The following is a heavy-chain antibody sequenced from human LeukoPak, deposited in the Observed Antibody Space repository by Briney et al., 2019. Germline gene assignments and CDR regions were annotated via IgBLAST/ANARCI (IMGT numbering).Heavy chain of an antibody. CDR3: ARHPYYGSGTHFDY. D-gene: IGHD3-10*01. J-gene: IGHJ4*02. CDR2: IQPDDSDT. V-gene: IGHV5-51*01. CDR1: GFSFTNYW. Sequence: GESLKISCKGSGFSFTNYWIGWVRPMRGKGLEWMWIIQPDDSDTRYSPSFQSQVTISADKSISTAYLQWSSLKASDTAMYYCARHPYYGSGTHFDYWGQGTLVIVSS.